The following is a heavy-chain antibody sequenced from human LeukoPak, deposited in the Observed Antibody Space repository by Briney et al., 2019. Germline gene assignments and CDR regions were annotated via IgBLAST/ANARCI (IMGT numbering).Heavy chain of an antibody. D-gene: IGHD3-22*01. J-gene: IGHJ4*02. Sequence: PGGSLRLSCAASGFTFSYYTMHWVRQAPGKGLEWVAFISYDGSNKYYADSVKGRFTISRDNSKNTLYLQMNSLRAEDTAVYYCARVLNYYDSSGYYFSYWGQGTLVTVSS. CDR2: ISYDGSNK. V-gene: IGHV3-30-3*01. CDR1: GFTFSYYT. CDR3: ARVLNYYDSSGYYFSY.